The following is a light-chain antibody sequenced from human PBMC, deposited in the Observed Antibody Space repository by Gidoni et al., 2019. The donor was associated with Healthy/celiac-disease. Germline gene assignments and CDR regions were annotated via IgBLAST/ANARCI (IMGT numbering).Light chain of an antibody. Sequence: SQSPSTLSASVGDRVTITCRASQSISSWLAWYQQKPGKAPKLLIYKSSSLESGVPSRFSGSGSGTEFTLTISSLQPDDFATYYCQHYGTFGQGTKLEIK. CDR3: QHYGT. CDR2: KSS. J-gene: IGKJ2*01. CDR1: QSISSW. V-gene: IGKV1-5*03.